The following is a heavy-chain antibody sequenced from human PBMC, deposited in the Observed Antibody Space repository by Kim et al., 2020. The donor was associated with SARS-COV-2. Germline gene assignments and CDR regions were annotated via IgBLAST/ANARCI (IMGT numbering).Heavy chain of an antibody. CDR2: IYYSGST. D-gene: IGHD3-3*01. CDR3: ARDVYDFWSGQPYFDY. CDR1: GGSISSGGYY. Sequence: SETLSLTCTVSGGSISSGGYYWSWIRQHPGKGLEWIGYIYYSGSTHNNPSLKSRVTISVDTSKNQFSLNLRSVTAADTAVYYCARDVYDFWSGQPYFDYWDQVTLVPVSS. V-gene: IGHV4-31*03. J-gene: IGHJ4*02.